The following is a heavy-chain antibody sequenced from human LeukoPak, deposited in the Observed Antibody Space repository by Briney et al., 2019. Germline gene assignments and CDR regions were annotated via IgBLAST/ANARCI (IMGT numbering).Heavy chain of an antibody. V-gene: IGHV3-48*03. CDR3: SRAPLVLQYRWWFDP. J-gene: IGHJ5*02. D-gene: IGHD5-24*01. Sequence: GGSLRLSCAASGFTFSRYEMNWVRQAPGKGLEWISYISGSGDTIYYADSVKGRFTISRDNAKNSLYLQMNSLRAEDTAVYHCSRAPLVLQYRWWFDPWGQGTLVIVSS. CDR2: ISGSGDTI. CDR1: GFTFSRYE.